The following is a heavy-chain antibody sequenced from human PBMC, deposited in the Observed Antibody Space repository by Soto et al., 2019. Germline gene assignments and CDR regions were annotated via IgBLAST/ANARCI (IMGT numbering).Heavy chain of an antibody. CDR1: GYTLTELS. V-gene: IGHV1-24*01. J-gene: IGHJ4*02. D-gene: IGHD3-10*01. CDR3: ATGHPGTDRRGVIITQLDY. CDR2: IDPEDGET. Sequence: QVQLVQSGAEVKKPGASVKVSCKVSGYTLTELSMHWVRQAPGKGLEWMGGIDPEDGETIYAQKFQGRVTMTEDTSTDTAYMELSSLSSEDTAVYYCATGHPGTDRRGVIITQLDYWGQGTLVTVSS.